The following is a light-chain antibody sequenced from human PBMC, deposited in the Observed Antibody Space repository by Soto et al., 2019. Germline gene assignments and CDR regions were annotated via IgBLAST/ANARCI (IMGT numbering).Light chain of an antibody. CDR2: DVT. V-gene: IGLV2-14*01. CDR1: SSDIGSYDY. Sequence: QSALTQPASVSGSPGQSITISCAGSSSDIGSYDYVCWFQQHPGKAPKLMIYDVTSRPSGVSNRFSGSKSGNTASLTISGLQPEDEADYYCSSYTPTVTLGVVFGGGTKLTVL. CDR3: SSYTPTVTLGVV. J-gene: IGLJ2*01.